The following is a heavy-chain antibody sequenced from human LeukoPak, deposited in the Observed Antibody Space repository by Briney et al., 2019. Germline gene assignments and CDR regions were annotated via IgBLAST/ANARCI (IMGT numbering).Heavy chain of an antibody. Sequence: KGSGPTLFQPPPTLTLTCTFSGFSLRTRGVGGGWIRQAPGKALEWLPLIYWDDDKRDNKRYSPSLKSRLTITKDTSKNQVVLTMTNMDPVDTATYYCAHRTPIDAFDIWGQGTMVTVSS. CDR2: IYWDDDKRDNK. CDR3: AHRTPIDAFDI. V-gene: IGHV2-5*02. CDR1: GFSLRTRGVG. J-gene: IGHJ3*02.